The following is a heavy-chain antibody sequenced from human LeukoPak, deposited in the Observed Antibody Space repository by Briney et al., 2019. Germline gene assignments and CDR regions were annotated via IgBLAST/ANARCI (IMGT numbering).Heavy chain of an antibody. CDR3: ARGTKTRYYYDSSGYYLDY. CDR2: IYYSGST. CDR1: GFTFSSYA. D-gene: IGHD3-22*01. Sequence: GSLRLSCAASGFTFSSYAMSWIRQPPGKGLEWIGYIYYSGSTNYNPSLKSRVTISVDTSKNQFSLKLSSVTAADTAVYYCARGTKTRYYYDSSGYYLDYWGQGTLVTVSS. V-gene: IGHV4-59*01. J-gene: IGHJ4*02.